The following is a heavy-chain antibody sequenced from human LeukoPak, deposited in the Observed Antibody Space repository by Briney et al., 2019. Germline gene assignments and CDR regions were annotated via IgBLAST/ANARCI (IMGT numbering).Heavy chain of an antibody. CDR3: ARATVAIPNRWFGP. Sequence: SETLSLTRTVSGGSISSYYWSWIRQPPGKGLQWIGYIYYSGSTSYNPSLKSRVTMSVDTSKSQFSLKLSSVTAADTAVYYCARATVAIPNRWFGPWGQGTLVTVSS. V-gene: IGHV4-59*01. D-gene: IGHD4-23*01. CDR1: GGSISSYY. J-gene: IGHJ5*02. CDR2: IYYSGST.